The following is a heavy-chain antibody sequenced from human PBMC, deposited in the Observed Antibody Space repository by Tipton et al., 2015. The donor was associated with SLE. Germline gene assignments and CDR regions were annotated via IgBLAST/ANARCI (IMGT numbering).Heavy chain of an antibody. CDR1: GYIFNSFF. Sequence: QLVQSGAEVKKPGASVKISCKTSGYIFNSFFMHWVRQAPGQGLEWMGIINPTGSSTKYSQRFQGRLTMTRDTSTSTLYMELSSLRSEDTAVYYCARYCGGDCGTDYWGQGTLVTVSS. CDR3: ARYCGGDCGTDY. V-gene: IGHV1-46*02. D-gene: IGHD2-21*01. J-gene: IGHJ4*02. CDR2: INPTGSST.